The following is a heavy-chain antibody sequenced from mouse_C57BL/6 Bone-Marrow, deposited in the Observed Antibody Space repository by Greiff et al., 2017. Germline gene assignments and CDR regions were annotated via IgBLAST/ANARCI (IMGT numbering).Heavy chain of an antibody. D-gene: IGHD2-1*01. V-gene: IGHV3-6*01. CDR3: ARLNYYGAY. Sequence: EVKVEESGPGLVKPSQSLSLTCSVTGYSITSGYYWNWIRQFPGNKLEWMGYISYDGSNNYNPSLKNRISITRDTSKNQFFLKLNSVTTEDTATYYCARLNYYGAYWGQGTLVTVSA. CDR2: ISYDGSN. J-gene: IGHJ3*01. CDR1: GYSITSGYY.